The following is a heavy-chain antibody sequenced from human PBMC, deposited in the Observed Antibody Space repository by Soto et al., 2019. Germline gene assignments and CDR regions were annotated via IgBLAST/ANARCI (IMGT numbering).Heavy chain of an antibody. J-gene: IGHJ3*01. CDR1: GYTFINYG. V-gene: IGHV1-18*01. Sequence: QVQLVQSGAEVKKPGALVRVSCKTSGYTFINYGITWVRQAPGQGLEWMGWLSAYNGDTSSSEKLQDRFTMTTDTSTNTVYIDLRSLTPADTAVYYCARWSAIVGGAEALDVWGQGTMVIVSS. CDR2: LSAYNGDT. D-gene: IGHD1-26*01. CDR3: ARWSAIVGGAEALDV.